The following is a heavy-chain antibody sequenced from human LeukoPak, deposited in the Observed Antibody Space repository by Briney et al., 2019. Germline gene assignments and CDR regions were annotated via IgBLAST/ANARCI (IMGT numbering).Heavy chain of an antibody. CDR2: IYYSGST. D-gene: IGHD3-9*01. Sequence: SETLSLTCIVSGGSISSGSYYWSWIRQPPGKGLEWIGYIYYSGSTNYNPSLKSRVTISVDTSKSQFSLKLSSVTAADTAVYYCARGARNVLRYFDWAYPNWFDPWGQGTLVTVSS. J-gene: IGHJ5*02. V-gene: IGHV4-61*01. CDR1: GGSISSGSYY. CDR3: ARGARNVLRYFDWAYPNWFDP.